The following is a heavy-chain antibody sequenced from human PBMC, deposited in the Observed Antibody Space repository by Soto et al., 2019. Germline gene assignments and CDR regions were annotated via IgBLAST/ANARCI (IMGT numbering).Heavy chain of an antibody. Sequence: SETLSLTCTVSGGSISSSSYYWGWIRQPPGKGLEWIGSIYYSGSTYYNPSLKSRVTISVDTSKNQFSLKLSSVTAADTAVYYCARLSVSSSWSFDYWGQGTLVTVSS. CDR2: IYYSGST. CDR1: GGSISSSSYY. V-gene: IGHV4-39*01. CDR3: ARLSVSSSWSFDY. D-gene: IGHD6-13*01. J-gene: IGHJ4*02.